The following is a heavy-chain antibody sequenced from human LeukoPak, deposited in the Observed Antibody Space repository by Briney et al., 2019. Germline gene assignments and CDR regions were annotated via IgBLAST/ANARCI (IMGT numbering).Heavy chain of an antibody. D-gene: IGHD6-25*01. CDR1: GFTFSSYT. CDR2: ISSSSSYI. J-gene: IGHJ4*02. Sequence: GGSLRLSCAASGFTFSSYTMNWVRLAPGKGLEWVSSISSSSSYIYYADSVKGRFTISRDNAKNSLYLQMNSLRAEDTAVYYCARDGQYSSAYDYWGQGTLVTVSS. CDR3: ARDGQYSSAYDY. V-gene: IGHV3-21*01.